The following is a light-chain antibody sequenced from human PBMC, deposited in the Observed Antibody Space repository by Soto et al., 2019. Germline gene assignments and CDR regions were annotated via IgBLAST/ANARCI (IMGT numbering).Light chain of an antibody. CDR1: SSDVGGDNNY. CDR3: SSYSRSSTLV. CDR2: EVS. V-gene: IGLV2-14*01. Sequence: QAVVTQPASVSGSPGQSITISCTGTSSDVGGDNNYVSWYQQHPGKAPKLMIYEVSDRPSGVSDRFSGSKSDNTASLTISGLLPEDEADYYCSSYSRSSTLVFGGGTKVTVL. J-gene: IGLJ3*02.